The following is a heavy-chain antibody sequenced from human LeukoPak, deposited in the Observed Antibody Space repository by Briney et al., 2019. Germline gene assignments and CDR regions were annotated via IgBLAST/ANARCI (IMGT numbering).Heavy chain of an antibody. J-gene: IGHJ4*02. CDR3: AHRSRGYGYGIDY. D-gene: IGHD5-18*01. CDR1: GFSFSTRAAG. V-gene: IGHV2-5*02. CDR2: ISWDDTK. Sequence: SGPTLVKPTQTLTLTCTFSGFSFSTRAAGVGWIRQPPGKALEWLALISWDDTKHYSPSLKSRLTITKDTSKDQVVLIMTNMDPVDTATYYCAHRSRGYGYGIDYWGQGALVTVSS.